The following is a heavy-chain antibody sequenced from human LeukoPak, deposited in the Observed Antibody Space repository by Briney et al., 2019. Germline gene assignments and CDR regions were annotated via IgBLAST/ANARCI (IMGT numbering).Heavy chain of an antibody. CDR1: GYTFTSYG. CDR2: ISAYNGNT. CDR3: ARDIGYDSSGPTQFDY. V-gene: IGHV1-18*01. Sequence: ASVKVSCKASGYTFTSYGISWVRQAPGQGLEWMGWISAYNGNTNYAQKLQGRVTMTTDTSTSTAYMELRSLRSDDTAVYYCARDIGYDSSGPTQFDYWGQGTLVTVSS. D-gene: IGHD3-22*01. J-gene: IGHJ4*02.